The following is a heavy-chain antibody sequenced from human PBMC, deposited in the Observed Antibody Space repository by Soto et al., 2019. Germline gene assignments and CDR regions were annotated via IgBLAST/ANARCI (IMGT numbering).Heavy chain of an antibody. CDR2: INSDGSST. D-gene: IGHD2-2*01. CDR1: GFTFSSYW. J-gene: IGHJ6*02. Sequence: LRLSCAASGFTFSSYWMHWVRQAPGKGLVWVSRINSDGSSTSYADSVKGRFTISRDNAKNTLYLQMNSLRAEDTAVYYCARDPQTTQDIGVVPASGYYGMDVWGQGTTVTVSS. V-gene: IGHV3-74*01. CDR3: ARDPQTTQDIGVVPASGYYGMDV.